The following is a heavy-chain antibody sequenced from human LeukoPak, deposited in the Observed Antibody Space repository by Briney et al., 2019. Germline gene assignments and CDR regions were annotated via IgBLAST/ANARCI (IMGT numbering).Heavy chain of an antibody. V-gene: IGHV4-59*01. CDR3: ARDHSSSWYPGNWFDP. CDR1: GGSISSYY. D-gene: IGHD6-13*01. J-gene: IGHJ5*02. Sequence: SETLSLTCTVSGGSISSYYWSWIRQPPGKGLEWIGYIYYSGSTNYNPSLKSRVTISVDTSKNQFSLKLSSVTAADTAVYYCARDHSSSWYPGNWFDPWGQGTLVTVSS. CDR2: IYYSGST.